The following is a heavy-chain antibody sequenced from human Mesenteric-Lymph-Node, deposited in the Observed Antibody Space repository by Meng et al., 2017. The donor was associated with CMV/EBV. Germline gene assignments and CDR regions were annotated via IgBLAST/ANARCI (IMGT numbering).Heavy chain of an antibody. CDR2: ISSSSSYI. CDR1: GFSFSTFW. Sequence: GGSLRLSCAASGFSFSTFWMSWVRQAPGKGLEWVSSISSSSSYIYYADSVKGRFSISRDNSKNTLYLQLNSLRPEDTAVYFCARFFFTSLDSWGQGTLVTVSS. CDR3: ARFFFTSLDS. J-gene: IGHJ4*02. V-gene: IGHV3-21*01. D-gene: IGHD2/OR15-2a*01.